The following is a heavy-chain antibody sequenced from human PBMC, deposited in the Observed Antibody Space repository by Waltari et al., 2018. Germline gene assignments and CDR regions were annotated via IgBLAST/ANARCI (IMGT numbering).Heavy chain of an antibody. V-gene: IGHV4-39*01. CDR3: ARAYYYDSSGYYYHFDY. J-gene: IGHJ4*02. CDR1: GGSLSSSSYS. CDR2: IYYSGST. Sequence: QLQLQESGPGLVKPSETLSLTCTVSGGSLSSSSYSLGWIRQPPGKGLEWIGSIYYSGSTYYNPSLKSRVTISVDTSKNQFSLKLSSVTAADTAVYYCARAYYYDSSGYYYHFDYWGQGTLVTVSS. D-gene: IGHD3-22*01.